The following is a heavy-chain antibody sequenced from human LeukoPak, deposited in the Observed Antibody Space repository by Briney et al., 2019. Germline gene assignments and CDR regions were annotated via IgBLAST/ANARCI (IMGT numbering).Heavy chain of an antibody. D-gene: IGHD2-15*01. CDR2: IFYSGTT. CDR1: GGSIRSYY. CDR3: ARTYCSGGSCHFDY. J-gene: IGHJ4*02. V-gene: IGHV4-59*08. Sequence: AETLSLTCTVSGGSIRSYYWSWIRQPPGKGLEWVGYIFYSGTTDSNPSLKSRVTISVDTSKNQFSLKLSSVTAADTAVYYCARTYCSGGSCHFDYWGQGTLVTVSS.